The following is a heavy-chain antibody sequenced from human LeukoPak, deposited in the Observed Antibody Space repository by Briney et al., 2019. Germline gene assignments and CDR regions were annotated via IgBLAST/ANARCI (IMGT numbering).Heavy chain of an antibody. CDR3: TTVKFGELSSHFDY. Sequence: GGSLRLSCAVSGFTFSSAWMSWVRQAPGKGLEWVGRIKSKIDGGTTDYAAPVRGRFTISRDESKNTLYLQMSRLKTEDTAVYYCTTVKFGELSSHFDYWGQGTLVTVSS. CDR2: IKSKIDGGTT. D-gene: IGHD3-10*01. J-gene: IGHJ4*02. CDR1: GFTFSSAW. V-gene: IGHV3-15*01.